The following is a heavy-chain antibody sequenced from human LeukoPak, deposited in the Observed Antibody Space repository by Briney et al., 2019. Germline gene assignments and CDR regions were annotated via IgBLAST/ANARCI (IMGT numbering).Heavy chain of an antibody. CDR3: ARGILRDYYDSSGFYHRGGVGY. V-gene: IGHV4-39*01. J-gene: IGHJ4*02. D-gene: IGHD3-22*01. Sequence: NPSETLSLTCTVSGGSIRSSSYYWGWIRQPPGKGLEWIGSIYYSGSTYYNPSLKSRVTISLDTSKNQFSLRLSSLTAADTAVYYCARGILRDYYDSSGFYHRGGVGYWGQGTLVTVSS. CDR1: GGSIRSSSYY. CDR2: IYYSGST.